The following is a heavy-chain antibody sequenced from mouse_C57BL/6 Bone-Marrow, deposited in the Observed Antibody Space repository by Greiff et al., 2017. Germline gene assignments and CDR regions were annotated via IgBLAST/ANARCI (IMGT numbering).Heavy chain of an antibody. CDR1: GFNIKDYY. CDR3: APYDYGGAWFAY. D-gene: IGHD2-4*01. V-gene: IGHV14-2*01. Sequence: VQLQQSGAELVKPGASVKLSCTASGFNIKDYYMHWVKQRTEQGLEWIGRIDPEDGETKYAPKFPGKATITADTSSNTAYLQLSSLTSEDTAVYYCAPYDYGGAWFAYWGQGTLVTVSA. J-gene: IGHJ3*01. CDR2: IDPEDGET.